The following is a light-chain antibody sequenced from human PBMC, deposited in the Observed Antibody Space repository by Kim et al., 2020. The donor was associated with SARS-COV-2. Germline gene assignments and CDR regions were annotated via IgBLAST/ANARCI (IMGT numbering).Light chain of an antibody. CDR3: QQYGTSPET. CDR2: GAS. Sequence: SPGKRAPLSCRARQSVNSNYLAWYQRKPGQAPRLLIYGASSRATGIPDRFSGSGSGTDFTLSINRLEPEDFAVYDCQQYGTSPETFGGGTKVDIK. V-gene: IGKV3-20*01. J-gene: IGKJ4*01. CDR1: QSVNSNY.